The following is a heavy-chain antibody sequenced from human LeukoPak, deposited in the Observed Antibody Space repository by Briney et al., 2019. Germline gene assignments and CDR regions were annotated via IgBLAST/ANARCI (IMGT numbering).Heavy chain of an antibody. CDR3: VKNGYCSGGSCYYPHY. CDR2: ISSNGGST. V-gene: IGHV3-64D*09. J-gene: IGHJ4*02. CDR1: GFTSSSYS. Sequence: SLRLSCSASGFTSSSYSTHWVRQAPEKVLEYVSAISSNGGSTYYVDSVKGRCTISRDNSKSTLYLQMSSLRAEDTAVYYCVKNGYCSGGSCYYPHYWGQGTLVTVSS. D-gene: IGHD2-15*01.